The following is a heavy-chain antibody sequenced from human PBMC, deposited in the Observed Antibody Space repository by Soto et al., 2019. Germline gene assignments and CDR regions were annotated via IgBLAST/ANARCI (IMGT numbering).Heavy chain of an antibody. Sequence: PSETLSLTCAVYGVSCSGYYWSWIRQPPGKGLEWIGEISQSGNTNYSPSLKSRVSISIDTSKKQFSLNLASVSAADTAVYYCARAPKVSGSSQTRPDFWGQGTLVTVSS. CDR3: ARAPKVSGSSQTRPDF. D-gene: IGHD6-6*01. CDR2: ISQSGNT. J-gene: IGHJ4*02. V-gene: IGHV4-34*01. CDR1: GVSCSGYY.